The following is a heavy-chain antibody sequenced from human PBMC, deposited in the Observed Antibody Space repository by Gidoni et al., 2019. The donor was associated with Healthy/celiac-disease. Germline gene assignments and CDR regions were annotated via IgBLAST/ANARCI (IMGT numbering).Heavy chain of an antibody. CDR3: ARGFVGNRDY. J-gene: IGHJ4*02. V-gene: IGHV4-34*01. CDR2: INHSGST. Sequence: QVQLQQWGAGLLKPSETLSLTCAVYGGSFSGYYWSWIRQPPGKGLEWIGEINHSGSTNYNPSLKSRVTISVDTSKNQFSLKLSSVTAADTAVYYCARGFVGNRDYWGQGTLVTVSS. D-gene: IGHD2-21*01. CDR1: GGSFSGYY.